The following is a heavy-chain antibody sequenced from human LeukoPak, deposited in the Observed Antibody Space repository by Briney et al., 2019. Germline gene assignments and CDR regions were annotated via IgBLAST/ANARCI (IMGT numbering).Heavy chain of an antibody. CDR2: ISAYSGNT. Sequence: ASVKVSCKASGYTFTSYGISWVRQAPGQGLEWMGWISAYSGNTNYAQKLQGRVTMTTDTSTSTAYMEPRSLRSDDTAVYYCARAMVRGVKDAFDIWGQGTMVTVSS. J-gene: IGHJ3*02. V-gene: IGHV1-18*01. CDR3: ARAMVRGVKDAFDI. CDR1: GYTFTSYG. D-gene: IGHD3-10*01.